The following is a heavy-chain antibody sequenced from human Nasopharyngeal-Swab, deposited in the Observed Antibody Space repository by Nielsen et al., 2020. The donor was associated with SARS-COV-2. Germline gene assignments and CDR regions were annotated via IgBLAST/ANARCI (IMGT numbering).Heavy chain of an antibody. V-gene: IGHV5-10-1*01. D-gene: IGHD2-2*01. Sequence: GEPLKISCKGSGYSFTSYWISWVRQMPGKGLGWMGRIDPSDSYTNYSPSFQGPVTISADKSISTAYLQWSSLKASDTAMYYCARRDCSSTSCSHYYYGMDVWGQGTTVTVSS. CDR3: ARRDCSSTSCSHYYYGMDV. CDR1: GYSFTSYW. J-gene: IGHJ6*02. CDR2: IDPSDSYT.